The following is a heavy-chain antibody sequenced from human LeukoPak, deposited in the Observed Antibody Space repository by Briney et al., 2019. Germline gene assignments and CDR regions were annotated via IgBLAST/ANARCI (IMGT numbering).Heavy chain of an antibody. J-gene: IGHJ4*02. V-gene: IGHV3-23*01. CDR1: GXTFSRYW. CDR3: AKRLYGSGGYYQFDY. CDR2: VSAGGGST. Sequence: PGGSLRFSCAATGXTFSRYWMHWVRQAPGKGLKWVSTVSAGGGSTFFAGSVKGRFTISRDNPKNTLHLQMNSLRAEDTAVYYCAKRLYGSGGYYQFDYWAREPWSPSPQ. D-gene: IGHD3-10*01.